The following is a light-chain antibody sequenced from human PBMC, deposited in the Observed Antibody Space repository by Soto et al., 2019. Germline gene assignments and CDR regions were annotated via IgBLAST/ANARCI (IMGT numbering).Light chain of an antibody. J-gene: IGKJ1*01. V-gene: IGKV1-5*03. CDR3: QQYDNASWT. CDR2: KAS. CDR1: QSISSW. Sequence: DIQMTQSPSTLSASVGDRVIITCRASQSISSWLAWYQQKPGKAPNLLIYKASTLKSGVPSRFSDSGSGTEFTLTISSLQPDDFATYYCQQYDNASWTFGQGTKVEIK.